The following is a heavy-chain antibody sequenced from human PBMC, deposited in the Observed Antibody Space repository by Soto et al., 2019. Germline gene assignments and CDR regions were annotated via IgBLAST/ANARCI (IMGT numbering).Heavy chain of an antibody. D-gene: IGHD6-13*01. V-gene: IGHV3-7*01. CDR3: VTSSAAPGTD. Sequence: HPGGSLRLSCAASGLTFRSYWMSRVRQAPGKGLEWVGNINQDGSAKYSVGSVKGRFAISRDNAKNSLYLECSNLRVECTAMYYYVTSSAAPGTDWGQGTLVTVS. CDR2: INQDGSAK. J-gene: IGHJ1*01. CDR1: GLTFRSYW.